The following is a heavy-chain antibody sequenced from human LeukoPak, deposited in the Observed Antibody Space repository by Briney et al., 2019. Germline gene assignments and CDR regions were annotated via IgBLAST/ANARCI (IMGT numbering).Heavy chain of an antibody. Sequence: SETLSLTCTVYGGSISAYYWTWIRQPPGKGLEWIGHIYYSGSTDYNPSLKSRVTISIDTSKQHFSLRLSSVTAADTAVYFCARQHSSGRQLAYWGQGTLVTVSS. CDR1: GGSISAYY. D-gene: IGHD6-19*01. V-gene: IGHV4-59*08. CDR2: IYYSGST. CDR3: ARQHSSGRQLAY. J-gene: IGHJ4*02.